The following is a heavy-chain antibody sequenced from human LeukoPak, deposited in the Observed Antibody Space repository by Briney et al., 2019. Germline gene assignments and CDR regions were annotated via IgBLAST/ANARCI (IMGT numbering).Heavy chain of an antibody. CDR1: GYTFTSYG. V-gene: IGHV1-18*01. CDR2: ISAYNGNT. D-gene: IGHD5-12*01. Sequence: ASVKVSCKASGYTFTSYGISWVRQAPGQGLEWMGWISAYNGNTNYAQKFQGRVTMTTDTSTNTAYMELRSLRSDDAAVYYCAGEGYSGYDYLAWGQGTLVTVSS. J-gene: IGHJ5*02. CDR3: AGEGYSGYDYLA.